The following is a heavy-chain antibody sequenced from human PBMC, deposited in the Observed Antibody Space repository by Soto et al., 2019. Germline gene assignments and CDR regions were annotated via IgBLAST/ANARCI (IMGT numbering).Heavy chain of an antibody. D-gene: IGHD3-3*01. J-gene: IGHJ4*02. V-gene: IGHV4-31*03. CDR3: ARATYYDFWSGYVAPDY. CDR1: GGSISSGGYY. CDR2: IYYSGST. Sequence: QVQLQESGPGLVKPSQTLSLTCTVSGGSISSGGYYWSWIRQHPGKGLEWIGYIYYSGSTYYNPSLKSRVTLSVDTSKNQFSLKLSSVTAADTAVYYCARATYYDFWSGYVAPDYWGQGTLVTVSS.